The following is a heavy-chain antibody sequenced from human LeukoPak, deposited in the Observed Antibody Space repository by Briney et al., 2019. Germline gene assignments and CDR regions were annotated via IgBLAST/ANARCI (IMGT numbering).Heavy chain of an antibody. CDR3: ASQGYDFWSGYYRPPYY. CDR1: GGTFSSYA. V-gene: IGHV1-69*13. D-gene: IGHD3-3*01. Sequence: SVKVSCKASGGTFSSYAISWVRQAPGQGLEWMGGIIPIFGTANYAQKFRGRVTITADESTSTAYMELSSLRSEDTAVYYCASQGYDFWSGYYRPPYYWGQGTLVTVSS. CDR2: IIPIFGTA. J-gene: IGHJ4*02.